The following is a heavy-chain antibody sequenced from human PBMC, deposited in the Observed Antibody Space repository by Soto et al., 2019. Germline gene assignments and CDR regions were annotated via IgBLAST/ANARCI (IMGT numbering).Heavy chain of an antibody. D-gene: IGHD3-10*01. Sequence: GESLKISCEGSGYSYTSYWIAWVRQMPGKGLEWMGIIYPGDSDTRYSPSFQGQVTISADKSISTAYLQWSSLKASDTAMYYCARHEGYYGSPAAGLFDYWGQGTLVTVSS. CDR1: GYSYTSYW. CDR2: IYPGDSDT. V-gene: IGHV5-51*01. CDR3: ARHEGYYGSPAAGLFDY. J-gene: IGHJ4*02.